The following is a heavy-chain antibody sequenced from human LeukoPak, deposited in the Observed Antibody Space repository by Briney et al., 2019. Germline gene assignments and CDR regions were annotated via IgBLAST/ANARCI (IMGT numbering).Heavy chain of an antibody. V-gene: IGHV4-59*11. J-gene: IGHJ6*03. CDR2: IYYSGLT. CDR3: ARGPSEQFLGYYMDL. Sequence: SETLALPFIVSGGPIRSHYWSWIRQPPGKPLEWIGYIYYSGLTNSNPSLKSRVTLSIDKSRNQFSLDLRSLTAADTAVYYCARGPSEQFLGYYMDLWREGTTVLVSS. D-gene: IGHD7-27*01. CDR1: GGPIRSHY.